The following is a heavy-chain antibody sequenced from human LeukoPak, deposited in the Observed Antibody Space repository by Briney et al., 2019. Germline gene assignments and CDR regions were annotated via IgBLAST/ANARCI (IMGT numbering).Heavy chain of an antibody. J-gene: IGHJ3*02. Sequence: GGSLRLSCTASGFTFSTYSMNWVRQAPGKGLEWVSSVSSSSSYIYYADSVKGRFTISRDNAKNSLYLQMNSLRADGTAVYYCARARSYYGAFDIWGQGTMVTVSS. V-gene: IGHV3-21*01. D-gene: IGHD3-16*01. CDR3: ARARSYYGAFDI. CDR2: VSSSSSYI. CDR1: GFTFSTYS.